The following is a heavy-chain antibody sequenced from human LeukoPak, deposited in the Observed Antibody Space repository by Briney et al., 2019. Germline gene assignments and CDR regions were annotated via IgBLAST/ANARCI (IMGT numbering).Heavy chain of an antibody. J-gene: IGHJ5*02. CDR2: IDPSGASA. D-gene: IGHD3-10*01. CDR3: ARGHGSGSTNWSDP. Sequence: GASVKVSCKASGYTFTSYSIHWVRQAPGQGLEWMGIIDPSGASAMYAQKFQGRVTMTRDMSTATVYLDLSSLRFDDTAVYYCARGHGSGSTNWSDPWGQGTLVTVSS. CDR1: GYTFTSYS. V-gene: IGHV1-46*01.